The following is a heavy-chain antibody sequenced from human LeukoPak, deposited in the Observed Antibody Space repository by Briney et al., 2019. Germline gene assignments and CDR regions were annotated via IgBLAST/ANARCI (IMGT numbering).Heavy chain of an antibody. V-gene: IGHV3-33*01. CDR1: GFTFSIYG. J-gene: IGHJ4*02. D-gene: IGHD1-26*01. Sequence: SLRLSCAASGFTFSIYGMHWVRQSPGKGLEWVAVIWNDGSNKYYADSVKGRFTISRDNSKNTLSLQMNSLRAEDKAVYYCARASGSYDCWGQGTLVTVSS. CDR2: IWNDGSNK. CDR3: ARASGSYDC.